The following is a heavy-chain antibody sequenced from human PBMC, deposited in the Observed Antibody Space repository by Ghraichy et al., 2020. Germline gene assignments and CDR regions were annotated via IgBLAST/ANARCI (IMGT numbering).Heavy chain of an antibody. CDR2: LIGSGGST. CDR1: GFTFSIYG. Sequence: GESLNISCAASGFTFSIYGMSWVRQAPGKGLEWVSTLIGSGGSTYYADSVKGRFTISRDNSKNTLYLQMNSLRAEDTAVYYCANSKALPPVFDYWGQGTLVTVSS. V-gene: IGHV3-23*01. CDR3: ANSKALPPVFDY. J-gene: IGHJ4*02.